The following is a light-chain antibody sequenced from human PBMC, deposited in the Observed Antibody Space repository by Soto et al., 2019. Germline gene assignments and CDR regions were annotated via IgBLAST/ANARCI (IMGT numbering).Light chain of an antibody. CDR3: QQYQNLWT. V-gene: IGKV3-15*01. CDR1: QTIYSN. J-gene: IGKJ1*01. Sequence: EIVLTQSPCTLSLSPGDRATLSCRASQTIYSNVAWYQQRPGQAPRLLIYRASARATGIPARFSGSGSGTEFTLTIGSLQSEESAVYYCQQYQNLWTFGQGTKVDIK. CDR2: RAS.